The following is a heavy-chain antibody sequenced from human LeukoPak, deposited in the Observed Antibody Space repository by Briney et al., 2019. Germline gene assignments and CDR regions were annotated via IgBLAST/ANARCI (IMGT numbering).Heavy chain of an antibody. V-gene: IGHV4-34*01. CDR1: GGSFSHNY. CDR2: IHPSGTT. D-gene: IGHD3-3*01. Sequence: PSETLSLTCTVYGGSFSHNYWHWIRQPPGRGLEWIGEIHPSGTTTYNPSLESRVSISVDTPNNQFSLRVTSVTAADTAIYYCERGVDSAKVGYWGRGTLVTVSS. J-gene: IGHJ4*02. CDR3: ERGVDSAKVGY.